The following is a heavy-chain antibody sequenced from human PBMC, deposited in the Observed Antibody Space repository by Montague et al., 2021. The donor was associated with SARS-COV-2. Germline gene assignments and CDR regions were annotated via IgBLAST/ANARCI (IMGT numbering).Heavy chain of an antibody. D-gene: IGHD4-23*01. CDR1: AGSITGYY. J-gene: IGHJ3*02. V-gene: IGHV4-59*01. Sequence: SETLSLTCTVSAGSITGYYLTLPRRSTGKGLEWIAYIYLGKADYYNPFPGSRVTISIDTSKNQLSLKVNSVTAAYTAVYYCVRDHPYGGPRGAYDIWGQGTVISVAS. CDR2: IYLGKAD. CDR3: VRDHPYGGPRGAYDI.